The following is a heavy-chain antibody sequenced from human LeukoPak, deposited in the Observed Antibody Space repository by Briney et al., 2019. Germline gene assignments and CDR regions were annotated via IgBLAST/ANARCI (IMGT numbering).Heavy chain of an antibody. V-gene: IGHV3-30*18. Sequence: QPGRSLRLSCAASGFTFSSYGMHWVRQAPGKGLEWVAVMSYDGTNKYYADSEKGRFTISRDNSKNTLYLQMNSLRAEDTAVYYCAKDVERLDYFDYWGQGTLVTVSS. D-gene: IGHD3-9*01. CDR3: AKDVERLDYFDY. CDR2: MSYDGTNK. J-gene: IGHJ4*02. CDR1: GFTFSSYG.